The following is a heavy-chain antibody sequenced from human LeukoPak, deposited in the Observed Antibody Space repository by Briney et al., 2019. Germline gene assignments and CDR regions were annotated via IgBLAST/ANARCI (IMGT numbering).Heavy chain of an antibody. Sequence: SETLSLTCTVSGGSISSYYWSWIRQPPGKGLEWIGYIYYSGSTNYNPFLKSRVTISVDTSKNQFSLKLSSVTAADTAVYYCARLGDCSSTSCPNYNWFDPWGQGTLVTVSS. CDR2: IYYSGST. CDR3: ARLGDCSSTSCPNYNWFDP. CDR1: GGSISSYY. J-gene: IGHJ5*02. D-gene: IGHD2-2*01. V-gene: IGHV4-59*01.